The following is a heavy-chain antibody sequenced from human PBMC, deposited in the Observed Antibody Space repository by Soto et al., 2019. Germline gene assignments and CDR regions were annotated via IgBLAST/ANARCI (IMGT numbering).Heavy chain of an antibody. J-gene: IGHJ6*02. CDR1: GFTFSSYS. D-gene: IGHD3-10*01. Sequence: GGSLRLSCAASGFTFSSYSMNWVRQAPGKGLEWVSSISSSSSYIYYADSVKGRFTISRDNAKNSLYLQMNSLRAEDTAVYYCARAFGAAQIDYYYYYGMDVWGQGTRVTVSS. CDR3: ARAFGAAQIDYYYYYGMDV. V-gene: IGHV3-21*01. CDR2: ISSSSSYI.